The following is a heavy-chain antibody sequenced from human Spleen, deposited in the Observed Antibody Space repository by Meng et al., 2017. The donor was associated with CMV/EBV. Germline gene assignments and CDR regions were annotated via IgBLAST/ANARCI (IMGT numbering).Heavy chain of an antibody. CDR1: GGSISSYS. J-gene: IGHJ4*02. D-gene: IGHD5-12*01. Sequence: GSLRLSCTVSGGSISSYSFNWIRQPPGKGLEWIGYIYYSGSTNYNASLKSRVTISIDTSNNQFSLTVRYVTAADTAVYYLAIQEGSGYDPLDYWGQGILVTVSS. V-gene: IGHV4-59*01. CDR2: IYYSGST. CDR3: AIQEGSGYDPLDY.